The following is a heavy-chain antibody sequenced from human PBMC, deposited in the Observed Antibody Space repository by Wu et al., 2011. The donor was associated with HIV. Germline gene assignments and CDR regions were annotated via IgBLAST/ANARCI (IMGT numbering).Heavy chain of an antibody. J-gene: IGHJ6*02. Sequence: QVQLVQSGTEVKKPGSSVKVSCRASGDIFKKSSLSWVRQAPGQGLEWMGGINLVLATVTYAQKFQGRVTITTDTSTNTVYMEMTTLRAADMAVYYCARDQHPGGYNLSPIEMVYYFYGMDVWGQGTTVTVSS. V-gene: IGHV1-69*05. CDR2: INLVLATV. CDR1: GDIFKKSS. CDR3: ARDQHPGGYNLSPIEMVYYFYGMDV. D-gene: IGHD5-24*01.